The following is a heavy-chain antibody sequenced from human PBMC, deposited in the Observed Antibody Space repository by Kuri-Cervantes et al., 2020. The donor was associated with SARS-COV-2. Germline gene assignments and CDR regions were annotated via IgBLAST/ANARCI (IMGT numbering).Heavy chain of an antibody. V-gene: IGHV3-30-3*01. D-gene: IGHD6-25*01. Sequence: LSLTCAASGFTFSSYAMHWVRQAPGKGLEWVAVISYDGSNKYYADSVKGRFTISRDNSKNTLYLQMNSLRAEETAVYYCARQGGRAIYFDYWGQGTLVTVSS. CDR3: ARQGGRAIYFDY. J-gene: IGHJ4*02. CDR2: ISYDGSNK. CDR1: GFTFSSYA.